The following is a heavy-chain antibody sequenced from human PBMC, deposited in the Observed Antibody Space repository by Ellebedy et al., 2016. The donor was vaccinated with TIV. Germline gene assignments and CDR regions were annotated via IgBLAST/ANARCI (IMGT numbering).Heavy chain of an antibody. CDR1: GFTFSSYS. CDR2: ISSSSSTI. V-gene: IGHV3-48*04. D-gene: IGHD5-18*01. Sequence: GESLKISCAASGFTFSSYSMNWVRQAPGKGLEWVSYISSSSSTIYYADSVKGRFTISRDNAKNSLYLQMNTLRAEDTAVYYCAKTRGYNYGYSDYWGQGTLVTVSS. J-gene: IGHJ4*02. CDR3: AKTRGYNYGYSDY.